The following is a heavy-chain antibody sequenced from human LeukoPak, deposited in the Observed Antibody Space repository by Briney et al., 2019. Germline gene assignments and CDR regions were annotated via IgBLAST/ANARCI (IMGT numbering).Heavy chain of an antibody. CDR2: ISSSSSYI. D-gene: IGHD3-22*01. J-gene: IGHJ4*02. V-gene: IGHV3-21*04. CDR3: AKDSGAGGGYYWDYFDY. Sequence: GGSLRLSCAASGFTFSSYSMNWVRQAPGKGLEWVSSISSSSSYIYYADSVKGRFTISRDNAKNSLYLQMNSLRAEDMALYYCAKDSGAGGGYYWDYFDYWGQGTLVTVSS. CDR1: GFTFSSYS.